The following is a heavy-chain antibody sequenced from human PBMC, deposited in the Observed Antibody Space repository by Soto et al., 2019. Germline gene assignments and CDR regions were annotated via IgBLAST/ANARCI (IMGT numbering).Heavy chain of an antibody. CDR2: IIPIFETA. Sequence: ASVKVSCKASGGTFKSFTFTWVRQAPGQGLEWMGGIIPIFETANYAQKFQDRVTITADESTSTVYMELSSLRSADTAVYYCATKGVSGWFYDYWGQGTVVTVSS. D-gene: IGHD6-19*01. CDR3: ATKGVSGWFYDY. CDR1: GGTFKSFT. V-gene: IGHV1-69*13. J-gene: IGHJ4*02.